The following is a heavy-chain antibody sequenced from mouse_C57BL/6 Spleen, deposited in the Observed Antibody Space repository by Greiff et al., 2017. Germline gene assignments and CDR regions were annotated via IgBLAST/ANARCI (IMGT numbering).Heavy chain of an antibody. J-gene: IGHJ4*01. D-gene: IGHD1-1*01. CDR1: GYNFNSYW. Sequence: QVQLQQPGAELVMPGASVKLSCKASGYNFNSYWMHWVKQRPGQGLEWIGEIDPSDSYTNYNQKFKGKSTLTVDKSSSTAYLQLSSLTSEDSAVYYCARRRITTVVGLNYALDYWGQGTSVTVSA. CDR2: IDPSDSYT. CDR3: ARRRITTVVGLNYALDY. V-gene: IGHV1-69*01.